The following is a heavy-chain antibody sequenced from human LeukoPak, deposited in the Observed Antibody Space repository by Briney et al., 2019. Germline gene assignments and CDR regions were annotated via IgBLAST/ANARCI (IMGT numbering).Heavy chain of an antibody. V-gene: IGHV3-30*02. CDR3: AKSSSENYYYMDV. J-gene: IGHJ6*03. Sequence: GGSLRLSCAASGFTFSSYGMNWVRQAPGKGLEGVAFIRYDGNTKYYADSVKGRFTISRDNSKNTLHLQMNSLRAEDTAVYHCAKSSSENYYYMDVWGKGTTVTVSS. CDR2: IRYDGNTK. D-gene: IGHD6-6*01. CDR1: GFTFSSYG.